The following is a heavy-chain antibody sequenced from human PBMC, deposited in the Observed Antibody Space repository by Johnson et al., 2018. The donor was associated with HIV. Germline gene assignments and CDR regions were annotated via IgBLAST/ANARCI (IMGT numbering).Heavy chain of an antibody. J-gene: IGHJ3*02. CDR1: GFTFSSYA. CDR3: AREQAFDI. CDR2: ISYDGSNK. Sequence: QVQLVESGGGVVQPGRSLRLSCAASGFTFSSYAMHWVRQAPGKGLEWVAVISYDGSNKYYADSVKGRFTISRDNSKNTLYLQMNSLRAEDTAVYDCAREQAFDIWVQGTMVTVSS. V-gene: IGHV3-30*04.